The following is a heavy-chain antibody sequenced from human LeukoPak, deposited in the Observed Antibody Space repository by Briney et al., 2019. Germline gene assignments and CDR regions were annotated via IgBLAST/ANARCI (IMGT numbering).Heavy chain of an antibody. CDR2: ISSSGSTI. CDR1: GFTFSDYY. D-gene: IGHD3-22*01. J-gene: IGHJ4*02. V-gene: IGHV3-11*01. CDR3: ARPYYYDSSGYARY. Sequence: PGGSLRLSCAASGFTFSDYYMSWIRQAPGKGLEWVSYISSSGSTIYYADSVKGRFTISRDNAKNSLYLQMNSLRAKDTAVYYCARPYYYDSSGYARYWGQGTLVTVSS.